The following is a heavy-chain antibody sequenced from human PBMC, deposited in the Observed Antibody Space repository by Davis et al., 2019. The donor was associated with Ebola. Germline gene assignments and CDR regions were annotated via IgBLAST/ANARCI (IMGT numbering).Heavy chain of an antibody. D-gene: IGHD2-21*01. CDR1: GFTFRRNW. Sequence: HTGGSLRLSCAASGFTFRRNWMQWVRQAPGKGLVWVSRINSDGGFTSYADSVKGRFTISRDNAKNTLFLQMNSLRADDTAVYYCAKDRPPYPDLDYWGQGTLVTVSS. CDR3: AKDRPPYPDLDY. CDR2: INSDGGFT. J-gene: IGHJ4*02. V-gene: IGHV3-74*01.